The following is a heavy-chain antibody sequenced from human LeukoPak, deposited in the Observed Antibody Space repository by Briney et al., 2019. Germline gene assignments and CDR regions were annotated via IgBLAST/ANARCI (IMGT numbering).Heavy chain of an antibody. CDR1: GFTFTSSA. J-gene: IGHJ3*02. D-gene: IGHD3-22*01. Sequence: GASVKVSCKASGFTFTSSAVQWVRQARGQRLEWIGWIVVGSGNTNYAQKFQERVTITRDMSTSTAYMELSSLRSEDTAVYYCAATYYYDSSGYYHLNDAFDIWGQGTMVTVFS. V-gene: IGHV1-58*01. CDR2: IVVGSGNT. CDR3: AATYYYDSSGYYHLNDAFDI.